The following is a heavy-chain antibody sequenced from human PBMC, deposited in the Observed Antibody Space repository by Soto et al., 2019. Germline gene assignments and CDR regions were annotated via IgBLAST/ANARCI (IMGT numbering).Heavy chain of an antibody. CDR2: ISAYNGNT. CDR3: SRSTRGRNFRY. J-gene: IGHJ4*02. Sequence: QVQLVQSGAEVKKPGASVKVSCKASGYTFTSYGISWARQAPGQGLEWMGWISAYNGNTNYAQKLQGRVTMTTDTPTNNAYMELRSLRTDDHGVYFLSRSTRGRNFRYWGQGTLFTVSS. V-gene: IGHV1-18*04. CDR1: GYTFTSYG. D-gene: IGHD2-15*01.